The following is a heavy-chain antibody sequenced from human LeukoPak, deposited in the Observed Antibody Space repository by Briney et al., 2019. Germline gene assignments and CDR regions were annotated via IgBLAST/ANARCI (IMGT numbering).Heavy chain of an antibody. J-gene: IGHJ5*02. CDR3: ARVALGSFNWFDP. D-gene: IGHD3-10*01. Sequence: GGSLRLSCAASGFTFSRYWMHWVRQAPGKGLVWVSLISPDGSRTTYADSVKGRFTISRDNAKNTVYLQMNSLRAEDTAVYYCARVALGSFNWFDPWGQGTLVTVSS. V-gene: IGHV3-74*01. CDR1: GFTFSRYW. CDR2: ISPDGSRT.